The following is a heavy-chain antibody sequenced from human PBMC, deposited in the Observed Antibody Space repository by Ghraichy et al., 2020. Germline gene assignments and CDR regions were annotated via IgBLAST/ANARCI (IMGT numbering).Heavy chain of an antibody. CDR3: ARVRSSSSLSNWFDP. CDR2: IYYSGST. CDR1: GGSISSYY. Sequence: SETLSLTCTVSGGSISSYYWSWIRQPPGKGLEWIGYIYYSGSTNYNPSLKSRVTISVDTSKNQFSLKLSSVTAADTAVYYCARVRSSSSLSNWFDPWGQGTLVTVSS. D-gene: IGHD6-6*01. J-gene: IGHJ5*02. V-gene: IGHV4-59*01.